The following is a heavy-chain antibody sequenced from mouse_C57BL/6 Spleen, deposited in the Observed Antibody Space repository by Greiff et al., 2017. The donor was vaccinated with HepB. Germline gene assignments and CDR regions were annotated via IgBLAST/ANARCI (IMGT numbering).Heavy chain of an antibody. CDR1: GYTFTSYW. V-gene: IGHV1-69*01. CDR3: ARALSGDYGSSYVDWYFDV. D-gene: IGHD1-1*01. Sequence: QVQLQQPGAELVMPGASVKLSCKASGYTFTSYWMHWVKQRPGQGLEWIGEIDPSDSYTNYNQKFKGKSTLTVDKSSSTAYMPLSSLTSEDSAVYYCARALSGDYGSSYVDWYFDVWGTGTTVTVSS. CDR2: IDPSDSYT. J-gene: IGHJ1*03.